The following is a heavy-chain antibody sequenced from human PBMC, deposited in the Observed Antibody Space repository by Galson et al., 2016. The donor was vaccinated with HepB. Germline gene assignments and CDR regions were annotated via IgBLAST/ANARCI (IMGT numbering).Heavy chain of an antibody. CDR1: GFTFSNYW. V-gene: IGHV3-74*01. D-gene: IGHD1-26*01. CDR2: IKTDGSIT. Sequence: SLRLSCAASGFTFSNYWMYWVRQAPGKGLVWVSRIKTDGSITGYADSVKGRFTISRANGKETMYLQMNSLRAEDTALYYCARGDIVGAIFDYWGQGTLVTVSS. CDR3: ARGDIVGAIFDY. J-gene: IGHJ4*02.